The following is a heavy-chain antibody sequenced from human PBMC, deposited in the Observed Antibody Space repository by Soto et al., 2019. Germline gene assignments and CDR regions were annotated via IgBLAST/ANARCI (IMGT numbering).Heavy chain of an antibody. CDR3: AAADYYDSSGYYHDAFDI. Sequence: SVKVSCKASGFTFTSSAVQWVRQARGQRLEWIGWIVVGSGNTNYAQKFQERVTITRDMSTSTAYMELSSLRSEDTAVYYCAAADYYDSSGYYHDAFDIWGQGTMVTVSS. CDR2: IVVGSGNT. D-gene: IGHD3-22*01. CDR1: GFTFTSSA. V-gene: IGHV1-58*01. J-gene: IGHJ3*02.